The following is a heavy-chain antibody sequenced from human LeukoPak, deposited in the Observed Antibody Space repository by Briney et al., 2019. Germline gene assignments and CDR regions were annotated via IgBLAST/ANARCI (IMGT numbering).Heavy chain of an antibody. Sequence: PSETLSLTCISGGSISSSSYYWGWIRQSPGKGLEWIAIMYYTGSTYYNPPLKSRVSISVDTSRNQFSLKLTSVTAADTAVYYCARHRIQPPVLMDVWGQGTTVTVSS. CDR3: ARHRIQPPVLMDV. J-gene: IGHJ6*02. D-gene: IGHD5-18*01. V-gene: IGHV4-39*01. CDR2: MYYTGST. CDR1: GGSISSSSYY.